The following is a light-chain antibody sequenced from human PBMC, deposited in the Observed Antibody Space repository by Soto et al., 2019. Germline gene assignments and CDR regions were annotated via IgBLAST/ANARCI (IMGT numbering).Light chain of an antibody. Sequence: QAVVTQEPSLTVSPGGTVTVTCASSTAPVTSCKYPNWIQHKPGQTPRSLIFSTHKKHSRTPARFSGSLLGGKAALTVSGVQPEDEADYYCLLYFGAGRLGVFGGGTKLTVL. CDR2: STH. CDR1: TAPVTSCKY. V-gene: IGLV7-43*01. J-gene: IGLJ3*02. CDR3: LLYFGAGRLGV.